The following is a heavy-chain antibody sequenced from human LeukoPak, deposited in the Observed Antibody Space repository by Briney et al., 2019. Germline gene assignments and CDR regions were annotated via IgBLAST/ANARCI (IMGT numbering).Heavy chain of an antibody. CDR3: AKNGEYQLLYPYYFDY. J-gene: IGHJ4*02. Sequence: GGSLRLSCAASGFTFSSYAMSWVRQAPGKGLEWVSAISGSGGSTYYADSVKGRFTISGDNSKNTLYLQMNSLRAEDTAVYYCAKNGEYQLLYPYYFDYWGQGTLVTVSS. D-gene: IGHD2-2*02. V-gene: IGHV3-23*01. CDR2: ISGSGGST. CDR1: GFTFSSYA.